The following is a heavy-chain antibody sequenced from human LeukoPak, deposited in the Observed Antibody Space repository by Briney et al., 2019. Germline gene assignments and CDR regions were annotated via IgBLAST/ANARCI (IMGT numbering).Heavy chain of an antibody. CDR1: GGSFSGYY. CDR3: ARARNGPQGFDP. CDR2: INHSGST. D-gene: IGHD1-14*01. J-gene: IGHJ5*02. Sequence: SETLSLTCAVYGGSFSGYYWSWIRQPPGKGLEWIGEINHSGSTNYNPSLKSRVTISVDTSKNQFSLKLSSVTAADTAVYYCARARNGPQGFDPWGQGTLVTVSS. V-gene: IGHV4-34*01.